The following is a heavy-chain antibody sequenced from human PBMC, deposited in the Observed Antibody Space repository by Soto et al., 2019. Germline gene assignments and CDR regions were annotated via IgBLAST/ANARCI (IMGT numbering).Heavy chain of an antibody. D-gene: IGHD3-16*01. CDR3: VHRDHTTYVFDL. CDR1: GFSLTTSAMA. J-gene: IGHJ3*01. Sequence: QITLKESGPTLVKPTETLTLTCTFSGFSLTTSAMAVAWIRQPPGKALEWLALIYWDDDKRYSPSLKSRLTITKDTSKSQVVLTMTNMDPMDTATYYCVHRDHTTYVFDLWGQGTMITVSS. V-gene: IGHV2-5*02. CDR2: IYWDDDK.